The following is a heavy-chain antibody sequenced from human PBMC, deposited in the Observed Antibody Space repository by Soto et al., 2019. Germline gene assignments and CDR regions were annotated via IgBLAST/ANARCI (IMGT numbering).Heavy chain of an antibody. J-gene: IGHJ4*02. CDR1: GGSISSGGYS. Sequence: SETLSLTCAVSGGSISSGGYSWSWIRQPPGKGLEWIGYIYHSGSTNYNPSLKSRVTISVDTSKNQFSLKLSSVTAADTAVYYCARDSPYGEIDYWGQGTLVTVSS. CDR3: ARDSPYGEIDY. CDR2: IYHSGST. V-gene: IGHV4-30-2*01. D-gene: IGHD4-17*01.